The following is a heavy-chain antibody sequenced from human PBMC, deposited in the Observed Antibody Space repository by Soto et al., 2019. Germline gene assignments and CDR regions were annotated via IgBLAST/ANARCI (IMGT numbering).Heavy chain of an antibody. D-gene: IGHD3-9*01. V-gene: IGHV4-39*01. CDR1: GGSISSSSYL. CDR2: IYYSGST. J-gene: IGHJ4*02. Sequence: SETLCLTCTVSGGSISSSSYLWGWIRQPPGKGLEWIGSIYYSGSTYYNPSLKSRVTISVDTSKNQFSLKLSSVTAADTAVYYCAEIRYSDRLLLSWGQGTLVT. CDR3: AEIRYSDRLLLS.